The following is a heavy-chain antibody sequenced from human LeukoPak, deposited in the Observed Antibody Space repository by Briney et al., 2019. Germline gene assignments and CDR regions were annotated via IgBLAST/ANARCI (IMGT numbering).Heavy chain of an antibody. CDR2: ISSSSSYI. Sequence: PGGSLRLSCAASGFTFSSCSMNWVRQAPGKGLEWVSSISSSSSYIYYADSVKGRFTISRDNAKNSLYLQMNSLRAEDTAVYYCARDHSGWYYFDYWGQGTLVTVSS. V-gene: IGHV3-21*01. D-gene: IGHD6-19*01. CDR3: ARDHSGWYYFDY. J-gene: IGHJ4*02. CDR1: GFTFSSCS.